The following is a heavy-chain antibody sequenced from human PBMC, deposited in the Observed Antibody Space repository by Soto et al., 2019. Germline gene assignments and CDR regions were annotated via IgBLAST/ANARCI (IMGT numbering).Heavy chain of an antibody. CDR2: INHSGST. CDR3: ASDPFIFWSGYYAPIGFDI. CDR1: GGSFSGYY. Sequence: QVQLQQWGAGLLKPSETLSLTCAVYGGSFSGYYWSWIRQPPGKGLEWIGEINHSGSTNYNPSLKSRVTISVDTSKNQFSLKLSSVTAADTAVYYCASDPFIFWSGYYAPIGFDIWGQWTMVTVSS. V-gene: IGHV4-34*01. D-gene: IGHD3-3*01. J-gene: IGHJ3*02.